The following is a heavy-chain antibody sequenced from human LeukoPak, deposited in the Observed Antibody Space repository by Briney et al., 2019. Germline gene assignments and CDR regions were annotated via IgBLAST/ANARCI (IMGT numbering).Heavy chain of an antibody. CDR2: TYYRSKWYN. D-gene: IGHD1-20*01. CDR3: ARDTYSITGTPWFDP. V-gene: IGHV6-1*01. J-gene: IGHJ5*02. Sequence: SQTLSLTFAISGGSVSRNSSAWNWIRQSPSRGLEWRGSTYYRSKWYNDYAVSVKSRITITTDTSKNQFSLQMNSVTPEDTAVYYCARDTYSITGTPWFDPWGQGTLVTVSS. CDR1: GGSVSRNSSA.